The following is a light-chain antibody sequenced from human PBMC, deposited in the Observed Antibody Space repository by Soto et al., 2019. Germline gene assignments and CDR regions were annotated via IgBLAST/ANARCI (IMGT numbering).Light chain of an antibody. V-gene: IGLV2-14*01. Sequence: QSALTQPASVSGSPGQSITISCTGTSSDVGGSNYVSWYQHHPGKAPKLMISEVSNRPSGVPDRFSGSKSGTSASLAISGLRSDDEADYYCAAWDDSLRGVVFGGGTKVTVL. CDR3: AAWDDSLRGVV. CDR2: EVS. CDR1: SSDVGGSNY. J-gene: IGLJ2*01.